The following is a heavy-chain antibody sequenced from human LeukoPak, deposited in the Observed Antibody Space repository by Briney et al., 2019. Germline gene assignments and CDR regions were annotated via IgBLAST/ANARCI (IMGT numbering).Heavy chain of an antibody. J-gene: IGHJ4*02. Sequence: GESLKISCKGSGYSFTSYWISWVRQMPGKGLGWMGRIDPSDSYTNYSPSFQGHVTISADKSISTAYLQWSSLKASDTAMYYCARHRSRMVDSSGYWGQGTLVTVSS. V-gene: IGHV5-10-1*01. CDR1: GYSFTSYW. CDR3: ARHRSRMVDSSGY. D-gene: IGHD3-22*01. CDR2: IDPSDSYT.